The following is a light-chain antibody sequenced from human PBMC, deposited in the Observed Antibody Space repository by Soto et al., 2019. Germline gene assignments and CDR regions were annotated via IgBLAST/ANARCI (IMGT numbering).Light chain of an antibody. Sequence: EIVLTQSPGTLSLSPGERATLSYRASQSISSIDLAWYQLKPGQAPRLLIFGASSRATGIPDRFSGSGSGTDFTLTINRLEPEDSAMFYCQHYGNSLYTFGQGTKLEIK. J-gene: IGKJ2*01. CDR2: GAS. CDR1: QSISSID. CDR3: QHYGNSLYT. V-gene: IGKV3-20*01.